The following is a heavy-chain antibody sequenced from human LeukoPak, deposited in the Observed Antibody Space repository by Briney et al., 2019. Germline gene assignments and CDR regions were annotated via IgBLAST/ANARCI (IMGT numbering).Heavy chain of an antibody. CDR3: ARAGGAPDY. Sequence: ASVKVSCKASGYTFTSYSISWVRQAPGQGLEWMGWISAYNGNTNYAQKFQGRVTMTTDTFTSTAYMALRSLTSDDTAMYYCARAGGAPDYWGQGTLVTVSS. CDR1: GYTFTSYS. CDR2: ISAYNGNT. V-gene: IGHV1-18*01. J-gene: IGHJ4*02. D-gene: IGHD3-16*01.